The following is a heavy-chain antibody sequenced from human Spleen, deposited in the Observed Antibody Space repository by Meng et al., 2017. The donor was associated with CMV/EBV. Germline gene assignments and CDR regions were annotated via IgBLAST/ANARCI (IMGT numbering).Heavy chain of an antibody. CDR1: GGSISSGDYF. Sequence: SCTVSGGSISSGDYFWSWIRQPPGKGLECIGYIYYSGSTYYNPSLKSRVTISVDTSKNQFSLKLSSVTAADTAVYYCASRMAAAGGAFDFWGQGTMVTVSS. CDR3: ASRMAAAGGAFDF. D-gene: IGHD6-13*01. V-gene: IGHV4-30-4*08. CDR2: IYYSGST. J-gene: IGHJ3*01.